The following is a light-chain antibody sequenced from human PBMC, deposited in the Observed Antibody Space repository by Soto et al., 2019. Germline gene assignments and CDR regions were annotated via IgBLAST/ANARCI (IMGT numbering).Light chain of an antibody. CDR1: SHDIGNGYDS. CDR3: AAWDESLNGYV. CDR2: DVV. Sequence: QSALTQPASVSGSPGQSITISCTGTSHDIGNGYDSVSWYQQHPGKAPKLIIYDVVNRPSGVSSRFSGSKSGNTASLTISGLQAEDEADYYCAAWDESLNGYVFGIGTKVTVL. J-gene: IGLJ1*01. V-gene: IGLV2-14*03.